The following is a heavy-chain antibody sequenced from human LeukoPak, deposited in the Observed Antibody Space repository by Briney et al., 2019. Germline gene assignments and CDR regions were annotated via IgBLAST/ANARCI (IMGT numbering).Heavy chain of an antibody. Sequence: GGTPRPSCVASGFTFCSFGMRRGRPAPGEGAGWVSAISGRGGSTLYADSVKGRSTISRDNSKNTLYLQMNSLRAEDTAVYYCAKVRLGGSGSLDYWGQGTLVTVSS. V-gene: IGHV3-23*01. J-gene: IGHJ4*02. CDR3: AKVRLGGSGSLDY. CDR2: ISGRGGST. D-gene: IGHD3-10*01. CDR1: GFTFCSFG.